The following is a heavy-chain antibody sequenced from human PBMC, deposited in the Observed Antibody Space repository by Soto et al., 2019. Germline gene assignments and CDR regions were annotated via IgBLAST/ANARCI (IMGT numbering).Heavy chain of an antibody. CDR2: IYYSGST. CDR1: GGSISSSSYY. J-gene: IGHJ3*02. V-gene: IGHV4-39*01. Sequence: QLQLQESGPGLVKPSETLSLTCTVSGGSISSSSYYWGWIRQPPGKGLEWIGSIYYSGSTYYNPSLKSRVTISVDTSKNQVSLKLSSVTAADTAVYYCARHRGYSGYDFDAFDIWGQGTMVTVSS. D-gene: IGHD5-12*01. CDR3: ARHRGYSGYDFDAFDI.